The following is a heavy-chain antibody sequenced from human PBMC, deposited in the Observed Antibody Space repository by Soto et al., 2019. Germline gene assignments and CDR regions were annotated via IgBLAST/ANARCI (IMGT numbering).Heavy chain of an antibody. D-gene: IGHD4-17*01. CDR1: GGSISRSSYY. V-gene: IGHV4-39*01. CDR2: IYYSGST. Sequence: QLQLQESGPGLVKPSETLSLTCTVSGGSISRSSYYWGWIRQPPGKGLEWIGSIYYSGSTYYNPSLKSRVTISVDTAKNQFSLKLSSVTAADTAVYYCATHDYGGFGLWGQGTLVTVSS. J-gene: IGHJ4*02. CDR3: ATHDYGGFGL.